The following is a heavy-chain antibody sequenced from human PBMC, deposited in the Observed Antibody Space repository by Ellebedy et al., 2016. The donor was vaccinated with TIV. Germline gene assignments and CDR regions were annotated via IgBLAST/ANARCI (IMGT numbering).Heavy chain of an antibody. Sequence: ESLKISCAASGFPFGSFAMHWVRQAPGKGLEWLSVISGDGVNTDHADSVKGQFTITRDNFKNTLYLQLNRLTTEDTAVYYCAKGSSSGFNYDRVGFDDWGQGTLVTVSS. CDR1: GFPFGSFA. J-gene: IGHJ4*02. D-gene: IGHD3-16*01. CDR2: ISGDGVNT. V-gene: IGHV3-23*01. CDR3: AKGSSSGFNYDRVGFDD.